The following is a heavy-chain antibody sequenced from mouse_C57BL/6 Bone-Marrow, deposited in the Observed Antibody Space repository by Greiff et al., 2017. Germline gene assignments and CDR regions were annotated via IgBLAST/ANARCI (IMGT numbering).Heavy chain of an antibody. V-gene: IGHV5-2*01. CDR2: INSDGGST. D-gene: IGHD2-4*01. Sequence: EVQVVESGGGLVQPGESLKLSCESNEYEFPSHDMSWVRKTPEKRLELVAAINSDGGSTYYPDTMERRFIISRDNTKKTLYLQMSSLRSEDTALYYCATRGYDDDWFAYWGQGTLVTVSA. CDR1: EYEFPSHD. J-gene: IGHJ3*01. CDR3: ATRGYDDDWFAY.